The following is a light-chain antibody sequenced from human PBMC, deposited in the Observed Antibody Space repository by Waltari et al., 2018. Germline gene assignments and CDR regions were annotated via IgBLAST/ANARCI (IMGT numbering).Light chain of an antibody. CDR3: QQYNNWPLT. V-gene: IGKV3-15*01. CDR2: GPS. CDR1: QSVSSN. J-gene: IGKJ1*01. Sequence: EIVMTQSPATLSVSPGERATLSCRASQSVSSNLAWYQQKPGQAPRLRIYGPSTRATGIPARFSGSGSGTEFTLTISSLQSEDFAVYYCQQYNNWPLTFGQGTKVEIK.